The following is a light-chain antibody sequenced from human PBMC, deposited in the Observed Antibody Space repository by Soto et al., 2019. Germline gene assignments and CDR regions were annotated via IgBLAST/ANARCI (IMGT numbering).Light chain of an antibody. CDR1: QSVRTY. J-gene: IGKJ4*01. CDR2: DVS. CDR3: QQRSSWPLT. Sequence: VFAESATTLSLAPAAGATLSCRASQSVRTYLAWYQQKPGQAPRLLIHDVSDRDTGIPARFSGSGSGTDFTLTISSLEPEDFAVYYCQQRSSWPLTFGGGTKVDIK. V-gene: IGKV3-11*01.